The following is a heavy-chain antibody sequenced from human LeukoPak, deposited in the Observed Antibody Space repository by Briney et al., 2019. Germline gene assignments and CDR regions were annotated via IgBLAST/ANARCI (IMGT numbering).Heavy chain of an antibody. V-gene: IGHV3-43*02. CDR1: GLNFGESA. CDR2: ISADGGSA. J-gene: IGHJ4*02. CDR3: AKESGKFDY. Sequence: GGSLRLSCVASGLNFGESAMHWVRQAPGKGLEWVSLISADGGSAFSADSVKGRFSISRDNSKNSLYLQMDSLRSEDTAMYYCAKESGKFDYWGQGALVVVSS.